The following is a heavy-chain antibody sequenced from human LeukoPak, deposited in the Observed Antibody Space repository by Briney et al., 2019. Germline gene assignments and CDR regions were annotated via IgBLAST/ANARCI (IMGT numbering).Heavy chain of an antibody. CDR1: GGTFSSYA. V-gene: IGHV1-69*13. Sequence: SVKVSCKASGGTFSSYAISWVRQAPGQGLEWMGGIIPIFGTANYAQKFQGRVTITADESTSTAYMELSSLRSEDTAVYYCAREAYYGGNSEACCWGRGTLVTVSS. CDR2: IIPIFGTA. D-gene: IGHD4-23*01. CDR3: AREAYYGGNSEACC. J-gene: IGHJ4*02.